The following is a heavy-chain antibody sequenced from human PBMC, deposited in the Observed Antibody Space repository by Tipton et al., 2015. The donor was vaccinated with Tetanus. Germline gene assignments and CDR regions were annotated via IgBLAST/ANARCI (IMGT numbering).Heavy chain of an antibody. J-gene: IGHJ2*01. D-gene: IGHD1-26*01. CDR1: GGSVSSSGHF. CDR3: GRHGGSYIAYWCFDL. CDR2: INSGGTT. V-gene: IGHV4-39*01. Sequence: TLSLTCTVSGGSVSSSGHFWGWIRQSPGKGLEWIGSINSGGTTYHNPSLKSRLTISVDTSKNQFSLRLSSVTATDTAVYYCGRHGGSYIAYWCFDLWGRGSLVTVSS.